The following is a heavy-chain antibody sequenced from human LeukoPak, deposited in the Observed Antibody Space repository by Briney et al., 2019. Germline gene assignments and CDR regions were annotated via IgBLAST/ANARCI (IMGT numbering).Heavy chain of an antibody. CDR2: INHSGST. CDR3: ARLGYCSGGSCYPIDY. CDR1: GGSFSGYY. J-gene: IGHJ4*02. D-gene: IGHD2-15*01. Sequence: SETLSLTCAVYGGSFSGYYWSWIRQPPGKGREWIGEINHSGSTNYNPSLKSRVTISVDTSKNQFSLKLSSVTAADTAVYYCARLGYCSGGSCYPIDYWGQGTLVTVSS. V-gene: IGHV4-34*01.